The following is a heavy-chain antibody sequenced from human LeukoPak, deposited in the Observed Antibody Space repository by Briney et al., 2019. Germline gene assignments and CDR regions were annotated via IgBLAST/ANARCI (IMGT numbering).Heavy chain of an antibody. D-gene: IGHD2-2*01. CDR1: GFTFGSYA. Sequence: PGRSLRLSCAASGFTFGSYAMHWVRQAPGKGREGLAVFSSEGGNKYYAASVKGRFTISRDNSKNTLYLQMNSLRDEDSAVYDCARESGGPDCSSTSCYPGGVDYWGQGTLVTVSA. J-gene: IGHJ4*01. CDR2: FSSEGGNK. CDR3: ARESGGPDCSSTSCYPGGVDY. V-gene: IGHV3-30*04.